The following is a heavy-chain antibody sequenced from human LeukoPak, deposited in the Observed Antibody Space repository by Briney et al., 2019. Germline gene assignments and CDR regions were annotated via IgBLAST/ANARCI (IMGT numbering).Heavy chain of an antibody. CDR3: ARDSDRNGVVPAAMRGSWFDP. CDR2: IYYTGST. Sequence: SETLSLTCTVSGASISRTSYYWGWIRQPPGKGLDWIGSIYYTGSTYYNPTLKSRVTMSVDTSKDQFSLKLSSVTAADTAVYYCARDSDRNGVVPAAMRGSWFDPWGQGTLVTVSS. J-gene: IGHJ5*02. CDR1: GASISRTSYY. V-gene: IGHV4-39*07. D-gene: IGHD2-2*01.